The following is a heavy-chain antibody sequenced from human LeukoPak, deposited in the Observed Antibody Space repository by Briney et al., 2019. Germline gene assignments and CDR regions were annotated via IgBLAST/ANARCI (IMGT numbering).Heavy chain of an antibody. CDR1: GYTFTGYY. V-gene: IGHV1-2*02. Sequence: ASVKVSCKASGYTFTGYYMHWVRQAPGQGPEWMGWINPNSGGTNYAQKFQGRVTMTRDTSISTAYVELSRLRSDDTAVYYCAREGYYDSSYFDYWGQGTLVTVSS. J-gene: IGHJ4*02. CDR3: AREGYYDSSYFDY. CDR2: INPNSGGT. D-gene: IGHD3-22*01.